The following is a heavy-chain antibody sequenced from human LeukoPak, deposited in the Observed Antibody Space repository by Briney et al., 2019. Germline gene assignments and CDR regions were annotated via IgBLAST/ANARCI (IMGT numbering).Heavy chain of an antibody. CDR3: ARQEAYSSSWHHFDY. V-gene: IGHV4-59*05. CDR1: GGSISSYY. CDR2: IYYSGST. D-gene: IGHD6-13*01. J-gene: IGHJ4*02. Sequence: SETLSLTCTVSGGSISSYYWSWIRQPPGKGLEWIGSIYYSGSTYYNPSLKSRVTISVDTSKNQFSLKLSSVTAADTAVYYCARQEAYSSSWHHFDYWGQGTLVTVSS.